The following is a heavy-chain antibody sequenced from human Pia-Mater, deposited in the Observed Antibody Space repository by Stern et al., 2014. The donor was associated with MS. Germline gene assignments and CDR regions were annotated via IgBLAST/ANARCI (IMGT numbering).Heavy chain of an antibody. J-gene: IGHJ4*02. Sequence: QITLKESGPALVKPTQTLTLTCTVSGCSLSTSGMRVSWIRQPPGQALEWLASIDLDDDKFYSTSLKHTLTIYKEPTKNQVVLTMTNMDPVDTATYYCARSPPYYEFWNDYYYFDYWGQGTLVAVSS. D-gene: IGHD3-3*01. V-gene: IGHV2-70*04. CDR2: IDLDDDK. CDR1: GCSLSTSGMR. CDR3: ARSPPYYEFWNDYYYFDY.